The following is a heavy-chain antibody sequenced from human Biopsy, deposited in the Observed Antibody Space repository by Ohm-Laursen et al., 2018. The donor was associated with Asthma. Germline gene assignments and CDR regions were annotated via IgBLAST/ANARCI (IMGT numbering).Heavy chain of an antibody. Sequence: ASVKVSCKTSGYTFNSAGITWLRQAPGQGLEWMGWISVYNGNTKVAQKLQDRVTMIKDTSTSTAYMELRSLRSDDTAVYFCARAVDYSHYYGIDVWGQGTTVTVS. D-gene: IGHD3-10*01. CDR1: GYTFNSAG. CDR2: ISVYNGNT. J-gene: IGHJ6*02. V-gene: IGHV1-18*01. CDR3: ARAVDYSHYYGIDV.